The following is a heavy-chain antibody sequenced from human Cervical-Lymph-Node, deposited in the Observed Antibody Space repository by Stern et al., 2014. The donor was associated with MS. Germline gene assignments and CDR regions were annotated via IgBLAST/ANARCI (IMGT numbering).Heavy chain of an antibody. D-gene: IGHD2-15*01. J-gene: IGHJ3*02. V-gene: IGHV3-74*02. CDR2: INSDERST. CDR3: ARGVMVAATYAYDI. CDR1: GFTFSTYW. Sequence: VQLVESGGGLVQPGGSLRLSCAASGFTFSTYWMHWVRQAPGKGLVWVSRINSDERSTTYADSVKGRFSISRDNDKNTLYLQMNSLRAEDTAVYYCARGVMVAATYAYDIWGQGTMVTISS.